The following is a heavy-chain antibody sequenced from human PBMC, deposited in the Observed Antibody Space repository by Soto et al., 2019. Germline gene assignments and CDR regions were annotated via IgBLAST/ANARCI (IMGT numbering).Heavy chain of an antibody. V-gene: IGHV1-69*01. Sequence: QVQLVQSGAEVKKPGSSVKVSCKASGGTFSSYAISWVRQAPGQGLEWMGGFIPIFGTANYAQKFQGRVTITADESTSTAYMELSSLRSEDTAVYYCARYVDTAMVYYYYGMDVWGQGTTVTVSS. D-gene: IGHD5-18*01. CDR2: FIPIFGTA. CDR3: ARYVDTAMVYYYYGMDV. CDR1: GGTFSSYA. J-gene: IGHJ6*02.